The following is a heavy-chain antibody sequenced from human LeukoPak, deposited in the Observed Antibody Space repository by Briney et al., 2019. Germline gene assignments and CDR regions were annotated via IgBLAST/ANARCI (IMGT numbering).Heavy chain of an antibody. Sequence: PGGSLRLSCAASGFTFSSYAMSWVRHTPGKGLEWVSAISGSGGSTYYADSVKGRFTISRDNAKNSLYLQMNSLRAEDTAVYYCARLRYCSSTSCPSSYYYYYMDVWGKGTTVTVSS. V-gene: IGHV3-23*01. D-gene: IGHD2-2*01. J-gene: IGHJ6*03. CDR3: ARLRYCSSTSCPSSYYYYYMDV. CDR2: ISGSGGST. CDR1: GFTFSSYA.